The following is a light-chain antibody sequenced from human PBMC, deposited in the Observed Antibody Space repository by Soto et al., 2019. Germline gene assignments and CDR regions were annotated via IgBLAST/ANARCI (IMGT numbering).Light chain of an antibody. J-gene: IGKJ1*01. CDR1: QSVSSN. Sequence: EIVMTQSPATLSVSPGERATLSCRASQSVSSNLAWYQQKPGQAPRLLIYGASTRATGIPARFSGSGSGTEFTLTFSSLQSEDFALYYCQQYNNWPLFGQGTKVDIK. CDR3: QQYNNWPL. V-gene: IGKV3-15*01. CDR2: GAS.